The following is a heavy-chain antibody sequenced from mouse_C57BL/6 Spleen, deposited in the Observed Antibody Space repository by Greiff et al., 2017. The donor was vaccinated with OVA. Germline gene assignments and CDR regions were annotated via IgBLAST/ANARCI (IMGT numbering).Heavy chain of an antibody. CDR1: GYAFSSSW. V-gene: IGHV1-82*01. Sequence: QVQLPQSGPELVKPGASVKISCKASGYAFSSSWMNWVKQRPGKGLEWIGRIYPGDGDPNYNGKFKGKATLTADKSSSTAYMQLSSLTSEDSAVYFCARGAGYDDSYFDVWGTGTTVTVSS. CDR2: IYPGDGDP. J-gene: IGHJ1*03. CDR3: ARGAGYDDSYFDV. D-gene: IGHD2-2*01.